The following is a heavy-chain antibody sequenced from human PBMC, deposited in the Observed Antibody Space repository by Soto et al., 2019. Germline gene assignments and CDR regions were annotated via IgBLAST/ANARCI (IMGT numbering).Heavy chain of an antibody. Sequence: EVQLVESGGGLVQPGGSLRLSCAASGFTFSSYWMHWVRQAPGKGLVWVSRIKGDESSTSYADSVKGRFTISRDNAKNTLYLQMNSLGAEETAVYYCARGGLGTYLLDYWGQGTLVTVSS. CDR2: IKGDESST. V-gene: IGHV3-74*01. D-gene: IGHD3-10*01. CDR1: GFTFSSYW. J-gene: IGHJ4*02. CDR3: ARGGLGTYLLDY.